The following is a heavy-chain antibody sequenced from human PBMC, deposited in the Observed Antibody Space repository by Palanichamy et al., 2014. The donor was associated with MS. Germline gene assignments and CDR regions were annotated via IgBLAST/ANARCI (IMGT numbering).Heavy chain of an antibody. V-gene: IGHV4-4*02. CDR2: IYHSGNT. Sequence: QVQLQESGPGLVKPSGTLSLTCAVSGDSISSRDWWNWVRQPPGKGLEWIGKIYHSGNTNHNPSLKSRVTISVDKSKNHFSLKLSSVTAADTAVYYCAREALHHPQHYVMDVWGQGTTVIVSS. CDR1: GDSISSRDW. J-gene: IGHJ6*02. D-gene: IGHD4-11*01. CDR3: AREALHHPQHYVMDV.